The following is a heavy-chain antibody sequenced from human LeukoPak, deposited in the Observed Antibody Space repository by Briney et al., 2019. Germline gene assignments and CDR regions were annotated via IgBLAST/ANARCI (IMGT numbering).Heavy chain of an antibody. D-gene: IGHD1-26*01. V-gene: IGHV3-21*01. CDR3: ASSVVTLLRGATAY. CDR2: ISSSSSYI. CDR1: GFTFSSYS. J-gene: IGHJ4*02. Sequence: GGSLRLSCAASGFTFSSYSMNWVRQAPGKGLEWVSSISSSSSYIYYADSVKGRFTISRDNAKNSLYLQMNSLRAEDTAVYYCASSVVTLLRGATAYWGQGTLVTVSS.